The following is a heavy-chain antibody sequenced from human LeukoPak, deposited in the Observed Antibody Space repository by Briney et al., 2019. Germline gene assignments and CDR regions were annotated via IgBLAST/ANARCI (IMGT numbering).Heavy chain of an antibody. CDR3: VTYYDTLTRNYVDY. V-gene: IGHV3-48*04. J-gene: IGHJ4*02. D-gene: IGHD3-9*01. Sequence: PEGSLRLSCAASGFTFSSYSMNWVRQAPGKGLEWFSYISSSSSTIYYADSVKGRFTISRDNAKNSLYLQMNSLRADDTAVYYCVTYYDTLTRNYVDYWGQGTLVTVSS. CDR2: ISSSSSTI. CDR1: GFTFSSYS.